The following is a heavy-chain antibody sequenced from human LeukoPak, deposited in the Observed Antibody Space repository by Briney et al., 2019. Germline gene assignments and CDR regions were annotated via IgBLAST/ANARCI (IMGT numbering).Heavy chain of an antibody. J-gene: IGHJ4*02. D-gene: IGHD4/OR15-4a*01. CDR3: ARDFRTGAGY. Sequence: KAGGSLRLSCAASGFTFSSYSMNWVRQAPGKGLEWVSSISSSSSYIYYADSVKGRFTISRDNAKNSLYLQMNSLRAEDTAVYYCARDFRTGAGYWGQGTLVTVSS. CDR1: GFTFSSYS. CDR2: ISSSSSYI. V-gene: IGHV3-21*01.